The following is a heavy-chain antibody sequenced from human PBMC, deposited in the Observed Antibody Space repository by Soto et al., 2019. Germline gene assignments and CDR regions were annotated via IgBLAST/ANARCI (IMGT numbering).Heavy chain of an antibody. CDR1: GFTFSSYA. Sequence: GGSLRLSCAASGFTFSSYAMSWVRQAPGKGLEWVSAISGSGGSTYYADSVKGRFTISRDNSKNTLYLQMNSLRAEDKAVYYCAKVETYYYDSSGYYYVSGAFDIWGQGTMVTVSS. D-gene: IGHD3-22*01. CDR3: AKVETYYYDSSGYYYVSGAFDI. CDR2: ISGSGGST. J-gene: IGHJ3*02. V-gene: IGHV3-23*01.